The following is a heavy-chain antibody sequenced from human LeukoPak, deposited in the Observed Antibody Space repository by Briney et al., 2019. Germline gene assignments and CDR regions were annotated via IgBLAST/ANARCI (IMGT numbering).Heavy chain of an antibody. CDR1: GYTFTSYA. D-gene: IGHD6-19*01. CDR2: INTNTGNP. Sequence: ASVKVSCKASGYTFTSYAMNWVRQAPGQGLEWMGWINTNTGNPTYAQGFTGRFVFSLDTSVSTAYLQISSLKAEDTAVYYCARFPYFSGWYYSDYWGQGTLVTVSS. CDR3: ARFPYFSGWYYSDY. V-gene: IGHV7-4-1*02. J-gene: IGHJ4*02.